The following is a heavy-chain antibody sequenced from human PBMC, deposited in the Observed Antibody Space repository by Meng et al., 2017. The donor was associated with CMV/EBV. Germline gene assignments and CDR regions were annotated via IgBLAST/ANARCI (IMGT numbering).Heavy chain of an antibody. CDR2: INPNSGGT. CDR3: ARGNTINSGSYFYYFDY. CDR1: GYTFTGYY. V-gene: IGHV1-2*02. J-gene: IGHJ4*02. D-gene: IGHD1-26*01. Sequence: ASVQVSCKASGYTFTGYYMHWVRQAPGQGLEWMGWINPNSGGTNYAQKFQGRVTMTRDTSISTAYMELSRLRSDDTAVYYCARGNTINSGSYFYYFDYWGQGTLVTVSS.